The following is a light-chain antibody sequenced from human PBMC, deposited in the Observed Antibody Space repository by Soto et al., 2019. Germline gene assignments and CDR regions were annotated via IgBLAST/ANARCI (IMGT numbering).Light chain of an antibody. CDR3: QQYGRSPFT. Sequence: PGERATLSCRASQRITSNFLAWFQQKAGLAPRLLIYGASTRASGVPDRFSGDGSGTDFVLTISRLEPEDFAVYYCQQYGRSPFTFGQGTKLQIK. V-gene: IGKV3-20*01. CDR1: QRITSNF. CDR2: GAS. J-gene: IGKJ2*01.